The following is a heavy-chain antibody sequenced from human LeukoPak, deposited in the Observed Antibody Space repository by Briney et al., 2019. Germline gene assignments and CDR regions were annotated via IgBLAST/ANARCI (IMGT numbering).Heavy chain of an antibody. D-gene: IGHD3-10*01. CDR3: AREDGMDYYGSGSYYHWFDP. V-gene: IGHV4-59*01. CDR2: IYYSGST. CDR1: GGSLSSYY. Sequence: SETLSLTCTVSGGSLSSYYWSWIRQPPGKGLEWIGYIYYSGSTNYNPSLKSRVTISVDTSKNQFSLKLSSVTAADTAVYYCAREDGMDYYGSGSYYHWFDPWGQGTLVTVSS. J-gene: IGHJ5*02.